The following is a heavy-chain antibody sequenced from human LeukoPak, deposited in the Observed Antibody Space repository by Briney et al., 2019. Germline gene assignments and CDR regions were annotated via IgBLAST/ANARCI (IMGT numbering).Heavy chain of an antibody. D-gene: IGHD3-22*01. J-gene: IGHJ4*02. CDR3: ARYVGTYYYDSSGPIEY. Sequence: PSETLSLTCAVSGYSISSGYYWGWIRQPPGKGLERIGSIYHSGSTYYNPSLKSRVTISVDTSKNQFSLKLSSVTAADTAVYYCARYVGTYYYDSSGPIEYWGQGTLVTVSS. V-gene: IGHV4-38-2*01. CDR1: GYSISSGYY. CDR2: IYHSGST.